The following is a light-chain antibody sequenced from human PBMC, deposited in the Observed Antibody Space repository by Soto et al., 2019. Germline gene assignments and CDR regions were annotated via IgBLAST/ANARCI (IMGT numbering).Light chain of an antibody. J-gene: IGKJ1*01. V-gene: IGKV3-20*01. CDR1: QSVSSRN. CDR2: DAS. Sequence: EIVLTQSPGTLSLSPGERATLSCRASQSVSSRNIVWYQQKVGQAPRLLIYDASSRATGIPDRFSGSGSGTDFTLTISRLEPEDFAVYYCQQGGGSWTFGQGTKVEVK. CDR3: QQGGGSWT.